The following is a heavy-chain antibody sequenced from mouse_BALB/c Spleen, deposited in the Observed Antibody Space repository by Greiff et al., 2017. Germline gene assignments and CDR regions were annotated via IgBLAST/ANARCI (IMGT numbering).Heavy chain of an antibody. Sequence: VHLVESAAELARPGASVKMSCKASGYTFTSYTMHWVKQRPGQGLEWIGYINPSSGYTEYNQKFKDKTTLTADKSSSTAYMQLSSLTSEDSAVYYCARENWDYWGQGTTLTVSS. CDR2: INPSSGYT. CDR3: ARENWDY. CDR1: GYTFTSYT. J-gene: IGHJ2*01. V-gene: IGHV1-4*02. D-gene: IGHD4-1*01.